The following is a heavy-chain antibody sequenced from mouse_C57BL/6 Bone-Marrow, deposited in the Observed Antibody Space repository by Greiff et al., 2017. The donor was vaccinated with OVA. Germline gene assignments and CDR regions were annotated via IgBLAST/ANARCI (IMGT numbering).Heavy chain of an antibody. V-gene: IGHV1-15*01. Sequence: VKLQQSGAELVRPGASVTLSCKASGYTFTDYEMHWVKQTPVHGLEWIGAIDPETGGTAYNQKFKGKAILTADKSSSTAYMELRSLTSEDSAVYYCTRSRMDYWGQGTSVTVSS. CDR1: GYTFTDYE. CDR3: TRSRMDY. CDR2: IDPETGGT. J-gene: IGHJ4*01.